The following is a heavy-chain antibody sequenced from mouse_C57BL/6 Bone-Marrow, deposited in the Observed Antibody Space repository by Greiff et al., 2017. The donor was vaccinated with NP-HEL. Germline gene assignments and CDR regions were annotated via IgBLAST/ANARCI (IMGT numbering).Heavy chain of an antibody. Sequence: QVQLKESGPGLVQPSQSLSITCTVSGFSLTSYGVHWVRQSPGKGLEWLGVIWRGGSTDYNAAFMSRLSITKDNSKSQVFFKMNSLQADDTAIYYCAKNSPKPAYGSSYYWYFDVWGTGTTVTVSS. V-gene: IGHV2-5*01. CDR2: IWRGGST. CDR3: AKNSPKPAYGSSYYWYFDV. D-gene: IGHD1-1*01. J-gene: IGHJ1*03. CDR1: GFSLTSYG.